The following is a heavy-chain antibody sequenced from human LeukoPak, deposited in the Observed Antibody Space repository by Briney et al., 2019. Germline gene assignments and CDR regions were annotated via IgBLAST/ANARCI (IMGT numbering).Heavy chain of an antibody. CDR3: ARSKTSVYFTSNYGDYVSDAFDI. V-gene: IGHV1-2*02. CDR2: INPNSGGT. Sequence: ASVKVSCKASGYTFTGYYMHWVRQAPGQGLEWMGWINPNSGGTNYAQKFQGRVTMTRDTSISTAYMELSWLRSDDTAVYYCARSKTSVYFTSNYGDYVSDAFDIWGQGTMVTVSS. J-gene: IGHJ3*02. CDR1: GYTFTGYY. D-gene: IGHD4-17*01.